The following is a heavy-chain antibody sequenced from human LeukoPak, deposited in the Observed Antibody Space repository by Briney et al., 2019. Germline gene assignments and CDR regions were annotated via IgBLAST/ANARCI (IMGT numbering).Heavy chain of an antibody. V-gene: IGHV3-21*01. CDR2: ISSSSSYI. CDR3: ARMYYGSGSFFDY. D-gene: IGHD3-10*01. Sequence: GGSLRLSCAASGSTFSSHSMNWVRQAPGKGLEWVSSISSSSSYIYYADSVKGRFTISRDNAKNALYLQMNSLRAEDTAVYYCARMYYGSGSFFDYWGQGTLVTVSS. J-gene: IGHJ4*02. CDR1: GSTFSSHS.